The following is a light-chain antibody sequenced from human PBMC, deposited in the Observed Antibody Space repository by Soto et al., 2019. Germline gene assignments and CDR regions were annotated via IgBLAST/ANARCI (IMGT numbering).Light chain of an antibody. CDR2: EVS. CDR1: SSDIGSYNF. J-gene: IGLJ1*01. Sequence: QSALAQPASVSGSPGQSITISCTGTSSDIGSYNFVSWYQHHPGKAPKLLIYEVSYRPSGISDRFSGSKSANTASLTISGLQAEAEADYFCPPSKSTPPPPPLVFGSGTKVTVL. CDR3: PPSKSTPPPPPLV. V-gene: IGLV2-14*01.